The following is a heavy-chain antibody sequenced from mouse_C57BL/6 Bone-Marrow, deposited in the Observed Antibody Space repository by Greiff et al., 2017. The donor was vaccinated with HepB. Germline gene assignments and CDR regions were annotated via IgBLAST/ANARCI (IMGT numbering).Heavy chain of an antibody. CDR2: INPGSGGT. J-gene: IGHJ3*01. V-gene: IGHV1-54*01. CDR1: GYAFTNYL. Sequence: QVQLQQSGAELVRPGTSVKVSCKASGYAFTNYLIEWVKQRPGQGLEWIGVINPGSGGTNYNEKFKGKATLTADKSSSTAYMQLSSLTSEDSAVYFCAREDLLWLRRGFAYWGQGTLVTVSA. D-gene: IGHD2-2*01. CDR3: AREDLLWLRRGFAY.